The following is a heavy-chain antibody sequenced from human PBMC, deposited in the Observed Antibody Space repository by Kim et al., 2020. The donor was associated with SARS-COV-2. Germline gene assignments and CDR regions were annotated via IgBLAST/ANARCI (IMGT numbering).Heavy chain of an antibody. D-gene: IGHD6-19*01. CDR3: ARGSSGPYGMDV. Sequence: NHNPTLKGRVTMSIDTSQNQFSLSLSSVTVADTAVYYCARGSSGPYGMDVWGQGTTVAVSS. V-gene: IGHV4-4*07. J-gene: IGHJ6*02.